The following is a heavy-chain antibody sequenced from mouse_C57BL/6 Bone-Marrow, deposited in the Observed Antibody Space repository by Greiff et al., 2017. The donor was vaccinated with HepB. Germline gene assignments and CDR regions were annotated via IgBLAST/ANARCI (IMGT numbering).Heavy chain of an antibody. CDR3: ARVGRSDRYWYFDV. D-gene: IGHD1-1*01. CDR1: GYAFSSSW. CDR2: IYPGDGDT. J-gene: IGHJ1*03. V-gene: IGHV1-82*01. Sequence: VQLQQSGPELVKPGASVKISCKASGYAFSSSWMNWVKQRPGKGLEWIGRIYPGDGDTNYNGKFKGKATLTADKSSSTAYMQRSSLTSEDSAVYFCARVGRSDRYWYFDVWGTGTTVTVSS.